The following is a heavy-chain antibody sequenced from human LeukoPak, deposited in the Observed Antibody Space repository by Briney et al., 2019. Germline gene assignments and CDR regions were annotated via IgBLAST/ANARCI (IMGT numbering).Heavy chain of an antibody. CDR2: IIPIFGTA. CDR3: AREVKNWRYPGY. J-gene: IGHJ4*02. Sequence: GASVKVSCKASGGTFSSYAISWVRQAPGQGLEWMGGIIPIFGTANYAQKFQGRVTITADESTSTAYMELSSLRSEDTAVYYCAREVKNWRYPGYWGQGTLVTVSS. CDR1: GGTFSSYA. D-gene: IGHD1-1*01. V-gene: IGHV1-69*13.